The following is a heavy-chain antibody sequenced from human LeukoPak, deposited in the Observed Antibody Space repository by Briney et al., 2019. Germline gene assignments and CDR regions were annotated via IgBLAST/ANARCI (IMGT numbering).Heavy chain of an antibody. V-gene: IGHV4-34*01. CDR1: GGSFSGYY. J-gene: IGHJ4*02. CDR3: ARGRYSYGYDY. Sequence: SETLSLTCAVYGGSFSGYYWSWIRQPPGKGLEWIGGINHSGSTNYNPSLKSRVTISVDTSKNQFSLKLSSVTAADTAVYYCARGRYSYGYDYWGQGTLVTVSS. CDR2: INHSGST. D-gene: IGHD5-18*01.